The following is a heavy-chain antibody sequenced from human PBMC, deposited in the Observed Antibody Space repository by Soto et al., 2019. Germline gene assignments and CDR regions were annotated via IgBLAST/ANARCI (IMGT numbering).Heavy chain of an antibody. CDR1: VASSRSNY. Sequence: QVQLQESGPDLVNPSETLPLTCPFSVASSRSNYWGWIRKPPGKGLEWIGIIYYSGSTNYNPSLKSRVTISVDTSTNQFSLKLSSVTAADTAVYYCARVWGGAFDIWGQGTMVTVSS. CDR3: ARVWGGAFDI. V-gene: IGHV4-59*01. CDR2: IYYSGST. D-gene: IGHD3-10*01. J-gene: IGHJ3*02.